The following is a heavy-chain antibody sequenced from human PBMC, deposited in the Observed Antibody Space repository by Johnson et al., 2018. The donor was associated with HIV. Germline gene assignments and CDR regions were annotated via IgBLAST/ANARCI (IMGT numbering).Heavy chain of an antibody. Sequence: VQLVESGGGLVQPGRSLRLSCAASGFTFDDYAMHWVRQAPGKGLEWVSGISWNSGSIGYADSVKGRFTISRDNSKNTLYLQMNSLRAEDTAVYYCAKSAPGYDSSGYRNAFDIWGQGTMVTVSS. J-gene: IGHJ3*02. CDR1: GFTFDDYA. CDR3: AKSAPGYDSSGYRNAFDI. V-gene: IGHV3-9*01. D-gene: IGHD3-22*01. CDR2: ISWNSGSI.